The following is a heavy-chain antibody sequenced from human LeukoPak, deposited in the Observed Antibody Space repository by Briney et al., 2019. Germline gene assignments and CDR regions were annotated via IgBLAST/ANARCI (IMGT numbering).Heavy chain of an antibody. D-gene: IGHD6-19*01. CDR1: GFTFSSYA. V-gene: IGHV3-23*01. Sequence: GGSPRLSCAASGFTFSSYAMSWVRQAPGKGLEWVSAISGSGGSTYYADSVKGRFTISRDNSKNTLYLQMNSLRAEDTAVYYCAKDSRYSSGWGFDYWGQGTLVTVSS. J-gene: IGHJ4*02. CDR2: ISGSGGST. CDR3: AKDSRYSSGWGFDY.